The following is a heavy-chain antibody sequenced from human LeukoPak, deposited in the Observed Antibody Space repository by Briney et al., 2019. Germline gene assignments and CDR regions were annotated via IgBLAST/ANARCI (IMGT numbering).Heavy chain of an antibody. CDR3: SRAHSGNYSGFLGY. V-gene: IGHV3-49*03. CDR2: IRSKTYSGTA. D-gene: IGHD1-26*01. CDR1: GFTFGDYG. J-gene: IGHJ4*02. Sequence: GGSLRLSCTASGFTFGDYGMSWFRQAPGKGLEWVGFIRSKTYSGTAEYAASVKGRFTISRDDSKSIAHLQMNSLKTEDTAVYYCSRAHSGNYSGFLGYWGQGTLVTVSS.